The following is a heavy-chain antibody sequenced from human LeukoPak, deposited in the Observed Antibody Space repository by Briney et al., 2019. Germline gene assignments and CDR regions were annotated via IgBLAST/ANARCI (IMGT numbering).Heavy chain of an antibody. CDR3: AKRDASRGLGYYYMDV. V-gene: IGHV3-23*01. D-gene: IGHD3/OR15-3a*01. J-gene: IGHJ6*03. CDR1: GFTFSNYA. Sequence: GGSLRLSCAASGFTFSNYAMIWVRQAPGKGLEWISTIRGSGYTTYYADSVKGRFTISRDNSKNAVYLQMNSLKADDTAVYYCAKRDASRGLGYYYMDVWGKGTTVTVSS. CDR2: IRGSGYTT.